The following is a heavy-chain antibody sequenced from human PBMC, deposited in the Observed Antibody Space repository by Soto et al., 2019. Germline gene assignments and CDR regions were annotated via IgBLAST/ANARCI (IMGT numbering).Heavy chain of an antibody. CDR2: IIPILGIA. CDR1: GGTFSSYT. J-gene: IGHJ3*02. V-gene: IGHV1-69*02. Sequence: QVQLVQSGAEVKKPGSSVKVSCKASGGTFSSYTISWVRQAPGQGLEWMGRIIPILGIANYAQKFQGRVTITADKSTSTAYMELSSLRSEDTAVYYCASRGMTTVTRDAFEIWGQGTMVTVSS. CDR3: ASRGMTTVTRDAFEI. D-gene: IGHD4-17*01.